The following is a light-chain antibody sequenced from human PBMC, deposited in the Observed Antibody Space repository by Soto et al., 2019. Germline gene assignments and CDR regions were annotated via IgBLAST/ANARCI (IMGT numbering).Light chain of an antibody. CDR3: QQSYSSPLT. CDR2: ASY. J-gene: IGKJ1*01. V-gene: IGKV1-39*01. CDR1: QSISTY. Sequence: DIMLTQSPSSLSASVGASVTITCRASQSISTYLNWYQQKPGTAPKLLIYASYTLQSGVPSRFSGRGSGSDFTLTISSLQPEDFATYSCQQSYSSPLTFAQGTKVDIK.